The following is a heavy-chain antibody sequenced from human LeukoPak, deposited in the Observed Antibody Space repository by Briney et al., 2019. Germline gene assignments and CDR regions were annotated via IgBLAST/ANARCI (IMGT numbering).Heavy chain of an antibody. D-gene: IGHD5-12*01. J-gene: IGHJ5*02. Sequence: GSSVKVPCKASGGTFSSYAISWVRQAPGQGLEWMGRIIPILGIANYAQKFQGRVTITADKSTSTAYMELSSLRSEDTAVYYCARDISATYLGASWGQGTLVTVSS. CDR1: GGTFSSYA. CDR3: ARDISATYLGAS. CDR2: IIPILGIA. V-gene: IGHV1-69*04.